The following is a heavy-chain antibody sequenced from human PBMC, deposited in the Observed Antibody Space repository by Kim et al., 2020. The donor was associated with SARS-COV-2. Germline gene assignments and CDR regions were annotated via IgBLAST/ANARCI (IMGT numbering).Heavy chain of an antibody. D-gene: IGHD3-10*01. V-gene: IGHV3-48*03. CDR1: GFTFSDYP. Sequence: GGSLRLSCAAYGFTFSDYPMNWIRQAPGKGPEWISYISSSGSTVYSTESVKGRFTISRDNAKNSLYLQMNSLRAEDTAIYFCARRGTSKWVGESDNFDYWGQGTLVTVSS. J-gene: IGHJ4*02. CDR2: ISSSGSTV. CDR3: ARRGTSKWVGESDNFDY.